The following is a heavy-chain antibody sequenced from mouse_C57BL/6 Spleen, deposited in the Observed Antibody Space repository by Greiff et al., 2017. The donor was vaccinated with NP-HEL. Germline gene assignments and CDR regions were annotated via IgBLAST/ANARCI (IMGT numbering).Heavy chain of an antibody. CDR1: GFTFSSYA. J-gene: IGHJ1*03. Sequence: EVKLMESGGGLVKPGGSLKLSCAASGFTFSSYAMSWVRQTPEKRLEWVATISDGGSYTYYPDNVKGRFTISRDKAKNNLYLQMSHLKSEDTAMYYCARDHGVFDVWGTGTTVTVSS. CDR3: ARDHGVFDV. CDR2: ISDGGSYT. D-gene: IGHD1-1*01. V-gene: IGHV5-4*01.